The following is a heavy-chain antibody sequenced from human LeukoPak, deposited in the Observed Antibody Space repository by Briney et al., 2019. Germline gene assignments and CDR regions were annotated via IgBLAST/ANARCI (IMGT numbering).Heavy chain of an antibody. CDR1: GFMFSSHW. V-gene: IGHV3-7*01. D-gene: IGHD6-19*01. J-gene: IGHJ4*02. Sequence: GGSLRLSCSASGFMFSSHWMSWVRPSPGKGLEWVANINQGENEKYYVDSVKGQFTISRDNAKNSLYLQMNSLRVEDTAVYYCTRDSESWTVTGPRFDYWGQGTLVTVSS. CDR3: TRDSESWTVTGPRFDY. CDR2: INQGENEK.